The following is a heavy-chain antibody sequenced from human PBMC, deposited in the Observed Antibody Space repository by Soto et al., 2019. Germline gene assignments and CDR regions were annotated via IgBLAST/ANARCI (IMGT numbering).Heavy chain of an antibody. J-gene: IGHJ4*02. V-gene: IGHV4-30-4*01. CDR2: IYYSGST. CDR1: GGSISSGDYY. Sequence: SETLSLTCAVSGGSISSGDYYWSWIRQPPGKGLEWIGYIYYSGSTYYNPSLKSRVTISVDTSKNQFSLKLSSVTAADTAVYYCAREEPVYDYFDYWGQGTLVTVSS. CDR3: AREEPVYDYFDY. D-gene: IGHD2-8*01.